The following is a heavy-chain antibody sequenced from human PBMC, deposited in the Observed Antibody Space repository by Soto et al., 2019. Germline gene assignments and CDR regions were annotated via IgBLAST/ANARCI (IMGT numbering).Heavy chain of an antibody. Sequence: GGSLRLSCSASGFTFSSYAMHWVRQAPGKGLEYVSAISSNGGSTYYADSVKGRFTISRDNSKNTLYLQMSSLRAEDTAVYYCVKVPSPRITIFGVVTDPLNGMDVWGQGTTVTVSS. CDR1: GFTFSSYA. CDR3: VKVPSPRITIFGVVTDPLNGMDV. J-gene: IGHJ6*02. V-gene: IGHV3-64D*08. D-gene: IGHD3-3*01. CDR2: ISSNGGST.